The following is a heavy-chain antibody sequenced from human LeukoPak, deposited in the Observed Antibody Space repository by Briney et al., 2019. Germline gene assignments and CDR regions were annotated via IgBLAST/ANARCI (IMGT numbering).Heavy chain of an antibody. D-gene: IGHD6-19*01. CDR1: GGSISSYY. CDR3: ARDLTVADWPNFDY. V-gene: IGHV4-4*07. Sequence: SETLSLTCTVSGGSISSYYWSWIRQPAGKGLEWIGRIYTSGSTNYNPSLKSRFTISVDTSKNQFSLKLSSVTAADTAVYYCARDLTVADWPNFDYWGQGTLVTVSS. CDR2: IYTSGST. J-gene: IGHJ4*02.